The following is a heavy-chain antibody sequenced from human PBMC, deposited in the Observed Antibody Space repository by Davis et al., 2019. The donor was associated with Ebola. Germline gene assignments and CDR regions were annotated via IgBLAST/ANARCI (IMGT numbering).Heavy chain of an antibody. CDR2: ISYDGSNK. CDR1: GFTFSSYA. Sequence: GESLKISCAASGFTFSSYAMHWVRQAPGKGLEWVAVISYDGSNKYYADSVKGRFTISRENAKNSLYLQMNSLRAGDTAVYYCARERGDYYYGMDVWGKGTTVTVSS. J-gene: IGHJ6*04. CDR3: ARERGDYYYGMDV. V-gene: IGHV3-30*14. D-gene: IGHD3-10*01.